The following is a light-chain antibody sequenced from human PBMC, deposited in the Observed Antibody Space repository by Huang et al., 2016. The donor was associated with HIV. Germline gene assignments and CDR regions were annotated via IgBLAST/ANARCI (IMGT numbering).Light chain of an antibody. CDR3: QQYNRYSYT. Sequence: DIQMTQSPSTLSESVGDRVTITCRASQSISSWLAWYQQNPGKAPKVLIYKASSLESGVPSRFSGSGSGTEFTLTISSLQPDDFATYYCQQYNRYSYTFGQGTNLEIK. CDR1: QSISSW. V-gene: IGKV1-5*03. CDR2: KAS. J-gene: IGKJ2*01.